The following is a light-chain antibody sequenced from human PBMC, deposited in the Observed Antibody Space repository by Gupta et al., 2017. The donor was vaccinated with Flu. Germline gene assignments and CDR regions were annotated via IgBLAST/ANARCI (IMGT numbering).Light chain of an antibody. Sequence: HSVLTQPPSVSAAPGQKVTISCSGSSSNIGNSYVSWYQQFPGTAPKLLIYDNFQRASGTPDRFSGSKSGTSATLAITGLQTGDEADYYCGTWDNSLSAGVFGGGTKLTVL. J-gene: IGLJ2*01. CDR1: SSNIGNSY. CDR2: DNF. CDR3: GTWDNSLSAGV. V-gene: IGLV1-51*01.